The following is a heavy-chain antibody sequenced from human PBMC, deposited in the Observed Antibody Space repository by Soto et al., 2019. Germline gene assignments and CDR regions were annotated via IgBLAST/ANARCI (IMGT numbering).Heavy chain of an antibody. V-gene: IGHV4-59*08. Sequence: PSETLSLTCTVSGCSISSYYWSWIRQPPGKGLEWIGYIYYSGSTNYNPSLKSRVTISVDTSKNQFSLKLSSVTAADTAVYYCARHGSSRHPWRSHHQYGMDVWGQGTTVTVSS. CDR3: ARHGSSRHPWRSHHQYGMDV. CDR2: IYYSGST. CDR1: GCSISSYY. D-gene: IGHD6-13*01. J-gene: IGHJ6*02.